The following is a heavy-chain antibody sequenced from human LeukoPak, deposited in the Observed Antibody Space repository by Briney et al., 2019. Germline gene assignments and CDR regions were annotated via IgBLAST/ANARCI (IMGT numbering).Heavy chain of an antibody. CDR2: IIPIFGTA. CDR3: ARAPSSGSYLDY. CDR1: GGTFSSYA. V-gene: IGHV1-69*13. D-gene: IGHD3-10*01. J-gene: IGHJ4*02. Sequence: ASVKVSCKASGGTFSSYAISWVRQAPGQGLEWMGGIIPIFGTANYAQKFRGRVTITADESTSTAYMELSSLRSEDTAVYYCARAPSSGSYLDYWGQGTLVTVSS.